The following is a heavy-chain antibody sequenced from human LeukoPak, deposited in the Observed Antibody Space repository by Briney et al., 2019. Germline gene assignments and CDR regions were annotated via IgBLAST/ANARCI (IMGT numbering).Heavy chain of an antibody. CDR3: AKDRIASPPQGRFDP. J-gene: IGHJ5*02. Sequence: GGSLRLSCAASGFTFSSYWMSWVRQAPGKGLEWVANIKQDGSEKYYVDSVKGRFTISRDNSQNTLYLQMNSLGAEDTAIYYCAKDRIASPPQGRFDPWGQGTLVTVSS. V-gene: IGHV3-7*03. D-gene: IGHD6-6*01. CDR2: IKQDGSEK. CDR1: GFTFSSYW.